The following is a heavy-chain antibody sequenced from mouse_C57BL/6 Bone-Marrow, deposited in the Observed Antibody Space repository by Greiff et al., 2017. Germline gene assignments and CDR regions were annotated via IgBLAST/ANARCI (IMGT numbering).Heavy chain of an antibody. CDR2: ILPGSGST. CDR1: GYTFTGYW. Sequence: QVQLKQSGAELMKPGASVKLSCKATGYTFTGYWIEWVKQRPGHGLEWIGDILPGSGSTNYNEKFKGKATFTADTSSNTAYMQRSRLTAEDSAICDSARPELDFDVWGTGTTVTVSS. CDR3: ARPELDFDV. D-gene: IGHD3-3*01. J-gene: IGHJ1*03. V-gene: IGHV1-9*01.